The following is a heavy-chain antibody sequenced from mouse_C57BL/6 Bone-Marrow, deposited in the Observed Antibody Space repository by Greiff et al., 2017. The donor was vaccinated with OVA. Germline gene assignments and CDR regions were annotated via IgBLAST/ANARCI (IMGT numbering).Heavy chain of an antibody. D-gene: IGHD1-1*01. CDR1: GYTFTSYW. CDR3: ASTTVAMDY. J-gene: IGHJ4*01. CDR2: INPSTGYT. Sequence: VQLVESGAELAKPGASVKMSCKASGYTFTSYWMHWVKQRPGQGLEWIGYINPSTGYTEYNQKFKDKATLTADKSSSTAYMQLSSLTSEDSAVYYCASTTVAMDYWGQGTSVTVSS. V-gene: IGHV1-7*01.